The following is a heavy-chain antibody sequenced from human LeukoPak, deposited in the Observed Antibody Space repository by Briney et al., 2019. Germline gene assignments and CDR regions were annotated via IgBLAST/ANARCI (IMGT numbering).Heavy chain of an antibody. CDR2: INHSGST. D-gene: IGHD2-15*01. CDR1: GGSFSGYY. V-gene: IGHV4-34*01. J-gene: IGHJ4*02. Sequence: SETLSLTCAVYGGSFSGYYWSWIRQPPGKGLEWIGEINHSGSTNYNPSLKSRVTISVDTSKNQFSLKLSSVTAADTAVYYCASPDCSGGSCYSFFSWGQGTLVTVSS. CDR3: ASPDCSGGSCYSFFS.